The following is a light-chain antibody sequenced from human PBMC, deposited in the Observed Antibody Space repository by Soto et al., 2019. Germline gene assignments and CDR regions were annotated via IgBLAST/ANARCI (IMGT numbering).Light chain of an antibody. J-gene: IGKJ1*01. CDR2: DAS. V-gene: IGKV3-11*01. CDR3: QQSASPLWT. CDR1: QSVSSY. Sequence: EIVVTQSPFALSLSPGERATLSCRASQSVSSYLAWYQQKPGQAPRLLIYDASNRATGIPARFSGSGSGTDFTLTICSLQPEDFALYYCQQSASPLWTFGQGTKV.